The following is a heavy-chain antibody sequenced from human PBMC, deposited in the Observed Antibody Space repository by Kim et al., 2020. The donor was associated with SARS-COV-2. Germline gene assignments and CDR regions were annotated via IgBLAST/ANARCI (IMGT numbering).Heavy chain of an antibody. D-gene: IGHD6-25*01. Sequence: ASVKVSCKTSGYTFRAYYIHWVRQTAGQGREWVGRIDPSNGDTNYAQKFQGRVTMTRDTSINTAYMELRRLRSDDTAIYFCARFEGVQAAFDYWGQGTRVTVSS. V-gene: IGHV1-2*06. CDR1: GYTFRAYY. CDR3: ARFEGVQAAFDY. CDR2: IDPSNGDT. J-gene: IGHJ4*02.